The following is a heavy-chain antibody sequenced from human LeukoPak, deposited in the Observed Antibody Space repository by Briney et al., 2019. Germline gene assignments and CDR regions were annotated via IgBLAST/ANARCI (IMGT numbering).Heavy chain of an antibody. CDR1: GYSISSGYY. V-gene: IGHV4-38-2*01. CDR3: ASLNYYGSGSYYYYYFMDV. CDR2: IYHSGST. D-gene: IGHD3-10*01. Sequence: SETLSLTCAVSGYSISSGYYWGWIRQPPGKGLEWIGSIYHSGSTYYNPSLKSRVTISVDTSKNQFSLKLSSVTAADTAVYYCASLNYYGSGSYYYYYFMDVWGKGTTVTVSS. J-gene: IGHJ6*03.